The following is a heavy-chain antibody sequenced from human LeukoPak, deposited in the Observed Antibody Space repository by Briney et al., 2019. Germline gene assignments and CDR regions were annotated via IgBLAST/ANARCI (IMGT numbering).Heavy chain of an antibody. CDR1: GFTFQNAW. CDR3: TAEPGY. V-gene: IGHV3-15*01. Sequence: PGGSLRLSCAASGFTFQNAWMSWVRQAPGKGPEWVARIKDKGEGGTIDYAASVRGRFTISRDDSRDAVYLQMNSLIVDDSAVYYCTAEPGYWGQGTLVTVSS. CDR2: IKDKGEGGTI. J-gene: IGHJ4*02.